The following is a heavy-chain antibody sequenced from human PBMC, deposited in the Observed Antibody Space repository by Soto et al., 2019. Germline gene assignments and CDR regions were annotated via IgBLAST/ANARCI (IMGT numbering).Heavy chain of an antibody. CDR3: ARKGRTGTDY. Sequence: SETLTRTCPVSGGTVRSGNYGWSWIRQPPGKGLEWIGYIYYSGSTNYNPSLKSRVTISVDTSKNQFSLKLSSVTAADTAVYYCARKGRTGTDYWGQGTLVTVS. V-gene: IGHV4-61*01. CDR2: IYYSGST. CDR1: GGTVRSGNYG. J-gene: IGHJ4*02. D-gene: IGHD3-10*01.